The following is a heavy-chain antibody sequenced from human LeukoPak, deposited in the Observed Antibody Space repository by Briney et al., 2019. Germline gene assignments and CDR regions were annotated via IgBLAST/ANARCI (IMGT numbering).Heavy chain of an antibody. CDR2: LYPGDSDT. V-gene: IGHV5-51*01. D-gene: IGHD3-10*01. Sequence: GESLKISCKGSGYSITSHWIGWVRLMPGKGLEGMGMLYPGDSDTRYSPSFQGQATISADKSINTAYLQWSSLKASDTAIYYCGRFRGSGGELDPWGQGTLVTVSS. CDR3: GRFRGSGGELDP. CDR1: GYSITSHW. J-gene: IGHJ5*02.